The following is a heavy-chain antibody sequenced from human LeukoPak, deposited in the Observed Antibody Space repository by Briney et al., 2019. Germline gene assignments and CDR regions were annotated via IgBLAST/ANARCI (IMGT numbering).Heavy chain of an antibody. CDR3: AREGTAGTNLNWFDP. Sequence: PSETLSLTCTVSGGSISSYYWSWIRHPPGKGLEWIGEISHSGSTNYNPSLKSRVTISVDTSKNQFSLNLNSVTAADTAVYYCAREGTAGTNLNWFDPWGQGTLVTVSS. CDR2: ISHSGST. V-gene: IGHV4-34*01. J-gene: IGHJ5*02. D-gene: IGHD1-1*01. CDR1: GGSISSYY.